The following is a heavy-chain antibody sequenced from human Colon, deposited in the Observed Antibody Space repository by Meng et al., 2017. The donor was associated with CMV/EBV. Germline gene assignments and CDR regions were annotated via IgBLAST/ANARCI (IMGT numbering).Heavy chain of an antibody. D-gene: IGHD3-10*01. Sequence: TLALTCAVYGGSFKIYNWSWIRQSPRKSLKWIGEINQSGSTNYNPSLKSRISMSIDTSKNQFSLGLTSVTAADTAKYYCARAGGADYWGQGTLVTVSS. CDR1: GGSFKIYN. CDR2: INQSGST. CDR3: ARAGGADY. V-gene: IGHV4-34*01. J-gene: IGHJ4*02.